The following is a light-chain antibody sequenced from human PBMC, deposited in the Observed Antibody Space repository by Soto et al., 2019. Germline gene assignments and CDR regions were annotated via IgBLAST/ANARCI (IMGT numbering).Light chain of an antibody. CDR2: EVR. V-gene: IGLV2-8*01. J-gene: IGLJ7*01. Sequence: QSVLTQPPSASGSPGQSVTISCTGTSSDVGDYNSVSWYQHHPGKAPKLMIYEVRKRPSGVPDRFSGSKSGNTASLTVSGLQAEDEADYYCAAWDDSLKAIFGGGTQLTVL. CDR3: AAWDDSLKAI. CDR1: SSDVGDYNS.